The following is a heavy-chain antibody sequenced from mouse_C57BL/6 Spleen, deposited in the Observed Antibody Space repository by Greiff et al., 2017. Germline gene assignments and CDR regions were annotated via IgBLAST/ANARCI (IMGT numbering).Heavy chain of an antibody. V-gene: IGHV1-80*01. J-gene: IGHJ2*01. D-gene: IGHD2-1*01. Sequence: QVQLQQPGAELVKPGASVKISCKASGYAFSSYWMNWVKQRPGKGLEWIGQIYPGDGDTNYNGKFKGKATLTADKSSSTAYMQLSSLTSEDSAVYFCARSLLYQGNYFDYWGQGTTLTVSS. CDR2: IYPGDGDT. CDR1: GYAFSSYW. CDR3: ARSLLYQGNYFDY.